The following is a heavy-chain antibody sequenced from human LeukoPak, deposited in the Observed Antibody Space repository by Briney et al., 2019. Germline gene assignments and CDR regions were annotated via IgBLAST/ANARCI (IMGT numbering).Heavy chain of an antibody. D-gene: IGHD3-16*01. CDR1: GYTFTSYG. V-gene: IGHV1-18*01. CDR3: ARDKGALGGDS. J-gene: IGHJ4*02. CDR2: ITAYNGTT. Sequence: ASEKVSCKASGYTFTSYGIIWVRHAPGQALEWLGWITAYNGTTNYAQKLQGRVTMTTDTSTSTAYMELRSLRSDDTAVYYCARDKGALGGDSWGPGTLITVSS.